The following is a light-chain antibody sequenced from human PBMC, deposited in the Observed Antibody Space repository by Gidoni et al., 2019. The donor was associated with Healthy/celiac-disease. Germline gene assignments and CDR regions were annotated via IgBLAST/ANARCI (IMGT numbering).Light chain of an antibody. J-gene: IGLJ2*01. Sequence: SYVLTQPPSVSVAPGKPARITCGGNNIGSKSVHWYQQKPGQAPVLVVDDDSARPSGIPERFSGSNSGNTATLTISRVEAGDEADDYCQVWDSSSDHPEVVFGGGTKLTVL. V-gene: IGLV3-21*03. CDR2: DDS. CDR1: NIGSKS. CDR3: QVWDSSSDHPEVV.